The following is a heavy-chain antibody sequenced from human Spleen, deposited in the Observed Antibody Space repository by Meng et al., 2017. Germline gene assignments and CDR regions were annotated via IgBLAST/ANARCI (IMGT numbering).Heavy chain of an antibody. D-gene: IGHD4-23*01. V-gene: IGHV1-69*13. CDR1: GGTFSSYA. CDR2: IIPIFGTA. Sequence: SVKVSCKASGGTFSSYAISWVRQAPGQGLEWMGGIIPIFGTANYAQKFQGRVTITADESTSTAYMELSSLRSEDTAVYYCARSPVVTPWYYYGMDVWGQGTTVTVSS. J-gene: IGHJ6*02. CDR3: ARSPVVTPWYYYGMDV.